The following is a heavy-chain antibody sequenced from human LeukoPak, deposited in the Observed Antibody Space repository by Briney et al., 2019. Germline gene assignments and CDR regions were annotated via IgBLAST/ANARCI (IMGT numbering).Heavy chain of an antibody. D-gene: IGHD2-2*01. J-gene: IGHJ4*02. CDR2: IYSSGST. CDR1: GGSISSYY. V-gene: IGHV4-59*08. CDR3: ARQYCSSTRCYVYFDY. Sequence: SETLSLTCTVSGGSISSYYWSWIRQPPGKGLEWIGYIYSSGSTNYNPSLKSRVTISVDTSKNQFSLKLNSVTAADTAVYYCARQYCSSTRCYVYFDYWGQGTLATVSS.